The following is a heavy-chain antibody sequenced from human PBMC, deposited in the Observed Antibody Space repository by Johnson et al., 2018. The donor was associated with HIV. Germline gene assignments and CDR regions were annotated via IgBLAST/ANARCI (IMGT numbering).Heavy chain of an antibody. J-gene: IGHJ3*02. CDR3: ARDRSLWFLYHLDEAFDM. D-gene: IGHD3-10*01. V-gene: IGHV3-30-3*01. CDR2: ISYAGANV. Sequence: QVQLVESGGGVVQPGRALRLSCAASGFTFSNSAMHWVRQAPGKGLEWVAVISYAGANVYYADSVKGRFTISRDNSKNTLYLQMNSLRVADTAVYYCARDRSLWFLYHLDEAFDMWGLGTLVTVSS. CDR1: GFTFSNSA.